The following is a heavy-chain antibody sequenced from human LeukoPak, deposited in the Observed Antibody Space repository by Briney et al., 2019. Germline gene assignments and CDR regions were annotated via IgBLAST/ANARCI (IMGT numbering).Heavy chain of an antibody. D-gene: IGHD6-19*01. J-gene: IGHJ4*02. CDR2: ISAYNGNA. V-gene: IGHV1-18*01. CDR3: ARDFDSSGWYGLDDY. CDR1: GYTFTSYG. Sequence: GASVKVSCKASGYTFTSYGISWVRQAPGQGLEWMGWISAYNGNANYAQKLQGRVTMTTDTSTSTAYMELRSLRSDDTAVYYCARDFDSSGWYGLDDYWGQGTLVTVSS.